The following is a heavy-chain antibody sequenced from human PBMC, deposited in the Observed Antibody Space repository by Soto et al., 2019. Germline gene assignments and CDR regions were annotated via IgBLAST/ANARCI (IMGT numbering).Heavy chain of an antibody. CDR1: GYIFSNYW. V-gene: IGHV5-51*01. CDR2: IYPGDSTT. Sequence: EVQLVQSGAEVRKPGESLRISCKGSGYIFSNYWIGWVRQMPGKGLEWMGIIYPGDSTTTYSPSFEGQVTISADKSISTAYLQWSSLKASDTAMYYCARDEYSSSTGDIDIWGQGTLVTVSS. D-gene: IGHD6-6*01. CDR3: ARDEYSSSTGDIDI. J-gene: IGHJ3*02.